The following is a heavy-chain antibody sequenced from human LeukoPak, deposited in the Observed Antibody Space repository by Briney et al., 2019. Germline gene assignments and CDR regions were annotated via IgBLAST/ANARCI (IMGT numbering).Heavy chain of an antibody. Sequence: PGGSLRLSCVAPGFTFTNNWMSWVRPVPGKGLEWVSNIKLVGSEELYADSVRGRYTISRDNAKNSLYSQMNSLIAEDTAVYHCARGYSYGLAPFDYWGQGTLVSVSS. CDR2: IKLVGSEE. CDR3: ARGYSYGLAPFDY. J-gene: IGHJ4*02. CDR1: GFTFTNNW. V-gene: IGHV3-7*01. D-gene: IGHD5-18*01.